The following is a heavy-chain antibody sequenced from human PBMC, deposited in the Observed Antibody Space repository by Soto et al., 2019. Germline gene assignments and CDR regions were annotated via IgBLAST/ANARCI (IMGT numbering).Heavy chain of an antibody. CDR2: ISYDGSNK. Sequence: QVQLVESGGGVVQPGRSLRLSCAASGFTFSSYAMHWVRQAPGKGLEWVAVISYDGSNKYYADSVKGRFTISRDNSKNTLYLQMNSLRAEDTAVYYCARDKGLYSGYDYSYFDYWGQGTLVTVSS. D-gene: IGHD5-12*01. CDR3: ARDKGLYSGYDYSYFDY. J-gene: IGHJ4*02. CDR1: GFTFSSYA. V-gene: IGHV3-30-3*01.